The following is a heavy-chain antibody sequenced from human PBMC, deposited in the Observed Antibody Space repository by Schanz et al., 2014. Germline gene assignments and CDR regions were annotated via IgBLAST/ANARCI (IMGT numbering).Heavy chain of an antibody. Sequence: QIQLVQSGPEVKKPGATVKVSCKASGYIFINSGISWVRQAPGQGLEWMGWISVYNHNKEYDQKFQGRVTMTTDTSTSTAYMALTDPRSDDTAVYYGARSAGRDFWSGYYTRFDYWGQGTLVTVSS. CDR1: GYIFINSG. D-gene: IGHD3-3*01. J-gene: IGHJ4*02. CDR3: ARSAGRDFWSGYYTRFDY. CDR2: ISVYNHNK. V-gene: IGHV1-18*01.